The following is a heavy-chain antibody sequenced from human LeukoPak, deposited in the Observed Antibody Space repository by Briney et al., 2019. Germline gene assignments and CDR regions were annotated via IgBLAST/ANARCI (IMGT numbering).Heavy chain of an antibody. D-gene: IGHD6-19*01. J-gene: IGHJ6*02. V-gene: IGHV3-30*04. Sequence: GGSLRPSCAVSGISVSSYAVHWVRQAPGKGLEWVAVMPQDGSNEHYADSVKGRFTISRDMSKNTVFLLTNSLRGEDTAVYYCARAGSSGSYYMYYGMDVWGQGTTVVVS. CDR3: ARAGSSGSYYMYYGMDV. CDR2: MPQDGSNE. CDR1: GISVSSYA.